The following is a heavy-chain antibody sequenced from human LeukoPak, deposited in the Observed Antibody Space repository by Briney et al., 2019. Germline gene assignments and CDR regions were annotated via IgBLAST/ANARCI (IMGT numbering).Heavy chain of an antibody. CDR1: GGSISSGGYY. V-gene: IGHV4-39*01. Sequence: SETLSLTCTVSGGSISSGGYYWSWIRQPPGKGLEWIGEIDHSGSTNYNPSLKSRVTISVDTSKNQFSLKLSSVTAADTAVYYCARHSGYSYGRDYWGQGTLVTVSS. CDR3: ARHSGYSYGRDY. J-gene: IGHJ4*02. D-gene: IGHD5-18*01. CDR2: IDHSGST.